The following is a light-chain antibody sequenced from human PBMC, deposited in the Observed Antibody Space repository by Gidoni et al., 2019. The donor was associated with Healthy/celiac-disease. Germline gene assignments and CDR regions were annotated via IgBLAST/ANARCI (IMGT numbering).Light chain of an antibody. Sequence: DIVLTQSPATLSLSPGERATLPCRASQSVSSYLAWYQQKPGQAPRLLIYDASNRATGIPARFSGSGSGTDFTLTISSLEPEDFAVYYCQQRSNWPQWTFGQGTKVEIK. CDR1: QSVSSY. J-gene: IGKJ1*01. CDR3: QQRSNWPQWT. CDR2: DAS. V-gene: IGKV3-11*01.